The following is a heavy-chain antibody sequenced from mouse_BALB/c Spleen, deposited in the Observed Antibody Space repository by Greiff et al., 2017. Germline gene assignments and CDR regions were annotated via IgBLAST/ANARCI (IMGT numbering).Heavy chain of an antibody. Sequence: EVQLQQSGAELVKPGASVKLSCTASGFNIKDTYMHWVKQRPEQGLEWIGRIDPANGNTKYDPKFQGKATITADTSSNTAYLQLSSLTSEDTAVYYCARGGRYDYDLYYAMDYWGQGTSVTVSS. D-gene: IGHD2-4*01. CDR2: IDPANGNT. J-gene: IGHJ4*01. CDR1: GFNIKDTY. V-gene: IGHV14-3*02. CDR3: ARGGRYDYDLYYAMDY.